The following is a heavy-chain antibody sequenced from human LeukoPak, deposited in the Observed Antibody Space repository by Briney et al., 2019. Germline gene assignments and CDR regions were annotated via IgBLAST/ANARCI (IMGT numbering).Heavy chain of an antibody. CDR3: ARDLRIVSGSYLDY. J-gene: IGHJ4*02. CDR2: ISGSGGST. D-gene: IGHD1-26*01. V-gene: IGHV3-23*01. Sequence: AGGSLRLSCAASGFTFSSYAMSWVRQAPGKGLEWVSAISGSGGSTYYADSVKGRFTISRDNSKNTLYLQMNSLRAEDTAIYYCARDLRIVSGSYLDYWGQGTLVTVSS. CDR1: GFTFSSYA.